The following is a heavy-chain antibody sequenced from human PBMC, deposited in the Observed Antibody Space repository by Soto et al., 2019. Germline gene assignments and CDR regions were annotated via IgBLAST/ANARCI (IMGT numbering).Heavy chain of an antibody. CDR3: ARDRCTNGVCYAPSDY. D-gene: IGHD2-8*01. V-gene: IGHV1-18*03. J-gene: IGHJ4*02. CDR1: GYTFTSYG. Sequence: ASVKVSCKASGYTFTSYGVSWVRQAPGQGLEWMGWISAYNGNTNYAQKLQGRVTMTTDTSTSTAYMELRSLRAEDMAVYYCARDRCTNGVCYAPSDYWGQGTLVTVSS. CDR2: ISAYNGNT.